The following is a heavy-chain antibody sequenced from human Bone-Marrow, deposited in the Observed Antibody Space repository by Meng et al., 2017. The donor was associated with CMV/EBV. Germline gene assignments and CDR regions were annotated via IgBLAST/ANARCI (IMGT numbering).Heavy chain of an antibody. Sequence: GGSLRLSCAASGFTFSNAWMSWVRQAPGKGLEWVGRIKSKTDGGTTDYAAPVKGRFTISRDDSKNTLYLQMNSLKTEDTAVYYCTTDHRPRSLPSSSWPSILWAQDYYGMDVWGQGTTVTVSS. V-gene: IGHV3-15*01. CDR2: IKSKTDGGTT. D-gene: IGHD6-13*01. CDR3: TTDHRPRSLPSSSWPSILWAQDYYGMDV. CDR1: GFTFSNAW. J-gene: IGHJ6*02.